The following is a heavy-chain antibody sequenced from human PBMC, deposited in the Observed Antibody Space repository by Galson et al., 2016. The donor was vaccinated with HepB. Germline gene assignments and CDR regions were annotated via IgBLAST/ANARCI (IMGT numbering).Heavy chain of an antibody. CDR2: ISYDGGDK. V-gene: IGHV3-30*19. Sequence: SLRLSCAASGFTFSRYGMHWVRQAPGKGLEWVAVISYDGGDKHYADSVKGRFTVSRDNSKNTLFLQMNSPRVEDAAVYYCAKLDCGRDCPRDDWGQGTLVTVSS. J-gene: IGHJ4*02. CDR1: GFTFSRYG. D-gene: IGHD2-21*02. CDR3: AKLDCGRDCPRDD.